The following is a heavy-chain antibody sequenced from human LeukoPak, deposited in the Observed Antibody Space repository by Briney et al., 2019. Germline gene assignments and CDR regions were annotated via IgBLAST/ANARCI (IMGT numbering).Heavy chain of an antibody. Sequence: PSETLSLTCTVSGGSISSSIYYWCWIRQPPGKGLEWIGSIFYSGSTYYNPSLKSRVTISVDTSKNQFSLKLSSVTAADTAVYYCARRARGSYLYYFDYWGQGTLVTVSS. J-gene: IGHJ4*02. CDR2: IFYSGST. D-gene: IGHD3-10*01. CDR3: ARRARGSYLYYFDY. V-gene: IGHV4-39*01. CDR1: GGSISSSIYY.